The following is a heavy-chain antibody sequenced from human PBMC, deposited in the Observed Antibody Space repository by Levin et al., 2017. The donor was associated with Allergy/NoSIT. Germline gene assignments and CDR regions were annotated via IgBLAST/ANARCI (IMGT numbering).Heavy chain of an antibody. V-gene: IGHV3-66*01. CDR1: GLTVSSNY. CDR2: IYSGGNT. J-gene: IGHJ4*02. CDR3: AGGNWPFDY. Sequence: GGSLRLSCAASGLTVSSNYMSWVRQAPGKGLEWVSVIYSGGNTYYADSVKGRFSISRDNSKNTLYLQMNSLRVEDTALYYCAGGNWPFDYWGQGTLVTVSS. D-gene: IGHD1-1*01.